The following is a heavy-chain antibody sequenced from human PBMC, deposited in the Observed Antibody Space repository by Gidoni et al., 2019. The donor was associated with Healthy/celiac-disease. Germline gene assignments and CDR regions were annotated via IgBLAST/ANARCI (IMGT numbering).Heavy chain of an antibody. V-gene: IGHV3-74*01. Sequence: EVQLVESGGGLVQPGGSLRLSCAASGFTFSSYWMHWVRPAPGKGLVWVSRINSDGSSTSYADSVKGRFTISRDNAKNTLYLQMNSLRAEDTAVYYCARAPHVDTAMVDYWGQGTLVTVSS. D-gene: IGHD5-18*01. CDR1: GFTFSSYW. CDR2: INSDGSST. CDR3: ARAPHVDTAMVDY. J-gene: IGHJ4*02.